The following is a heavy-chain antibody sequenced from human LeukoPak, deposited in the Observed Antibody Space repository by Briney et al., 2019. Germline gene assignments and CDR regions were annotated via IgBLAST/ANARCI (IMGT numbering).Heavy chain of an antibody. Sequence: PSETLSLTCTVSGGSISSYYWSWIRQPPGKGLEWSGYTYHSGSTNYNPSLKSRVTIPIDTSKSQFSLKLRSVTAADTAVYYCASHYGSGFDYWGQGTLVTVSS. D-gene: IGHD3-10*01. CDR3: ASHYGSGFDY. CDR2: TYHSGST. J-gene: IGHJ4*02. CDR1: GGSISSYY. V-gene: IGHV4-59*01.